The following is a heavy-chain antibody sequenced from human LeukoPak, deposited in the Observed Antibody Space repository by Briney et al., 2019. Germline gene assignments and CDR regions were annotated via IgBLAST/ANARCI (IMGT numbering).Heavy chain of an antibody. V-gene: IGHV3-33*01. CDR3: ARPLVGGALDY. Sequence: GSLRLSCAASGFTFSRYGMHWVRQAPGKGLEWVAVIWYDGSNEYYADSVKGRFTIFRDNSKNTLHLQMNSLRAEDTAVYYCARPLVGGALDYWGQGTLVTVSS. CDR1: GFTFSRYG. J-gene: IGHJ4*02. D-gene: IGHD1-26*01. CDR2: IWYDGSNE.